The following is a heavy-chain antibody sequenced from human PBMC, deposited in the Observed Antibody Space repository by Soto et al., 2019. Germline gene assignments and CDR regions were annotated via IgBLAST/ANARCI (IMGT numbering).Heavy chain of an antibody. D-gene: IGHD6-13*01. Sequence: QVQLQESGPGLVKPSETLSLTCTVSGGSISSYYWSWIRQPAGKGLEWIGRIYTSGSTNYNPSLKSRVTMSVDTSKNQISLKLSSVTAADTAVYYCARDGYSSSRYYSWFDPWGQGTLVTVSS. CDR3: ARDGYSSSRYYSWFDP. CDR2: IYTSGST. CDR1: GGSISSYY. J-gene: IGHJ5*02. V-gene: IGHV4-4*07.